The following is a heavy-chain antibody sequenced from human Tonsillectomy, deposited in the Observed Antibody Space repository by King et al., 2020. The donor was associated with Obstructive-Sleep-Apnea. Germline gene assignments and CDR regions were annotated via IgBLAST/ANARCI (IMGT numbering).Heavy chain of an antibody. CDR3: ATSGLTSGSYWAYYFDY. V-gene: IGHV1-2*02. CDR1: GYTFTDYD. D-gene: IGHD1-26*01. J-gene: IGHJ4*02. Sequence: QLVQSGAEVKKPGASVKVSCKASGYTFTDYDMHWVRQAPGQGLEWMGWISPNMGGTNFAQKVHGRVAMHRDTSIRTAYMEISRLRSDDTAVYFCATSGLTSGSYWAYYFDYWGQGTLVTVSS. CDR2: ISPNMGGT.